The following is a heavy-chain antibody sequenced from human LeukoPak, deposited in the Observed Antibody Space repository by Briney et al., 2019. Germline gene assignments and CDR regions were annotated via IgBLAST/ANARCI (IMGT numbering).Heavy chain of an antibody. J-gene: IGHJ6*03. CDR3: ARLQLRSYYYMDV. D-gene: IGHD5-18*01. Sequence: PSETLSLTCTVSGGSISSYYWSWIRQPPGKGLEWIGYIYYIGSTNYHPSLKSRVTISVDTSKNQFSLKLSSVTAADTAVYYCARLQLRSYYYMDVWGKGTTVTVSS. CDR2: IYYIGST. CDR1: GGSISSYY. V-gene: IGHV4-59*01.